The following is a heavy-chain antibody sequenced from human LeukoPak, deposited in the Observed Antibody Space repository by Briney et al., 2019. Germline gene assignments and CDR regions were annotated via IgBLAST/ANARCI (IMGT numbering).Heavy chain of an antibody. Sequence: ASVKVSCKASGYTFTSYGISWVRQAPGQGLEWMGWISAYNDNTNYAQKLQGRVTMTTDTSTSTAYMELRSLRSDDTSVYYCTRVHYDILTGYSYFDYWGQGTLVTVSS. CDR1: GYTFTSYG. J-gene: IGHJ4*02. D-gene: IGHD3-9*01. V-gene: IGHV1-18*01. CDR3: TRVHYDILTGYSYFDY. CDR2: ISAYNDNT.